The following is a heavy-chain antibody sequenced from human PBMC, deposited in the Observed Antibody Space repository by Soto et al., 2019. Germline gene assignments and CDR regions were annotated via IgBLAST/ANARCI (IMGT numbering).Heavy chain of an antibody. D-gene: IGHD3-3*01. CDR2: VLTRGTA. Sequence: PSETLSLTCTVSDGSISTYYWSWIRLPAGKELQWTRHVLTRGTANYTPSLKSRFSMPFDTAKNQFSLLLRSVTLADKAVYHAARDNCGFWGGYFDCWGQGNLVTVSS. J-gene: IGHJ4*02. CDR3: ARDNCGFWGGYFDC. V-gene: IGHV4-4*07. CDR1: DGSISTYY.